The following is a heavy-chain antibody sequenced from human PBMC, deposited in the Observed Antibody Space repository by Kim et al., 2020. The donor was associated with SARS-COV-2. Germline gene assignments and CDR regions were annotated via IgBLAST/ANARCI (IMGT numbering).Heavy chain of an antibody. D-gene: IGHD1-26*01. Sequence: SVKVSCKASGGTFSRYAISWVRQAPGQGLEWMGGIIPIFGTANYAQKFQGRVTITADESTSTAYMELSSLRSEDTAVYYCAREWGGNSGSYFLEYYFDYWGQGTLVTVSS. CDR1: GGTFSRYA. CDR2: IIPIFGTA. CDR3: AREWGGNSGSYFLEYYFDY. J-gene: IGHJ4*02. V-gene: IGHV1-69*13.